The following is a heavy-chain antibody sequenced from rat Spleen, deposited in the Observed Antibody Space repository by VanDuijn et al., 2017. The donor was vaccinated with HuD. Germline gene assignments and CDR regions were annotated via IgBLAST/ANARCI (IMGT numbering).Heavy chain of an antibody. CDR1: GFTFSNYD. Sequence: EVQLVESGGGLVQPGGSMKLSCAASGFTFSNYDMAWVRQAPTKGLEWVASINFDGTSTYCRDSVKGRFTISRDYAKSTLYLQMDSLRSEDTATYYCARGGYGGYEDWFAYWGQGTLVTVSS. CDR3: ARGGYGGYEDWFAY. CDR2: INFDGTST. D-gene: IGHD1-11*01. J-gene: IGHJ3*01. V-gene: IGHV5-7*01.